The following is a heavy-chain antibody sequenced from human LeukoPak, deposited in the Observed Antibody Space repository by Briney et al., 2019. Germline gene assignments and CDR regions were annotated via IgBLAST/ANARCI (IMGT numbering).Heavy chain of an antibody. Sequence: SETLSLTCTVSGGSISSYYWGWIRQPPGKGLEWIGSIYHSGSTYYNPSLKSRVTISVDTSKNQFSLKLSSVTAADTAVYYCARVKVRVRGVIINRQRKYNWFDPWGQGTLVTVSS. CDR3: ARVKVRVRGVIINRQRKYNWFDP. CDR2: IYHSGST. V-gene: IGHV4-39*07. CDR1: GGSISSYY. D-gene: IGHD3-10*01. J-gene: IGHJ5*02.